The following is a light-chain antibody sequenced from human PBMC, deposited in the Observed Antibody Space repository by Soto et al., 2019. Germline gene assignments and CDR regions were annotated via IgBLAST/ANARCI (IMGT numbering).Light chain of an antibody. CDR2: DAS. Sequence: EIGVTQSPGTLALSPGERAPLCGRASQSVSSNLAWYQQKPGQAPRLLISDASTRATGIPARFSGSGSGTEFTLTISSLQSEDFALYYCHQYNSWPPGTFGQGTKVDI. V-gene: IGKV3-15*01. CDR1: QSVSSN. CDR3: HQYNSWPPGT. J-gene: IGKJ2*01.